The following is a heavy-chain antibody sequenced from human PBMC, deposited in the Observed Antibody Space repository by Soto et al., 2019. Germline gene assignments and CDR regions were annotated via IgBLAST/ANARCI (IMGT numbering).Heavy chain of an antibody. CDR1: GFTFSSYA. CDR3: AKDLYSNYGDAFDI. Sequence: EVQLLESGGGLVQPGGSLRLSCAASGFTFSSYAMSWVRQAPGKGLEWVSGISWNSDNIVYADSVKGRFTISRDNAKNSLYLQMNSLRAEDTALYYCAKDLYSNYGDAFDIWGQGTMVTVSS. CDR2: ISWNSDNI. J-gene: IGHJ3*02. D-gene: IGHD4-4*01. V-gene: IGHV3-9*01.